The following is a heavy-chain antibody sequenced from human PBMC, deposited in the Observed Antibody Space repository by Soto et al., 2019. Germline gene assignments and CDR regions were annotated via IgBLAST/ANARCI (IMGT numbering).Heavy chain of an antibody. CDR1: GGSFSGYY. CDR2: INHLGGT. CDR3: ARGAGFLNY. V-gene: IGHV4-34*02. J-gene: IGHJ4*02. Sequence: QVQLQQWGAGLLKPSGTLSLTCAVYGGSFSGYYWSWIRQSPGKGLEWIGDINHLGGTNYNPSLKSRFTLSVDTSNSQFSLKLKSVTAADTALYYCARGAGFLNYWGQGTQVTVSS. D-gene: IGHD6-25*01.